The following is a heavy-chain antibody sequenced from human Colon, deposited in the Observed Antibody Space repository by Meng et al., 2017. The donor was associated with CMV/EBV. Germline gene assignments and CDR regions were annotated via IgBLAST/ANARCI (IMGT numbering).Heavy chain of an antibody. Sequence: SETLSLTCTVSGASIRSSSYYWGWIRQTPEKGLEWIGRVYHDGATFYNPSFKSRVTISVDTSNNQFFLKFTYVTAADTAVYYCERERIPVPAAPPDYWGQGSLVTVSS. CDR2: VYHDGAT. D-gene: IGHD2-2*01. V-gene: IGHV4-39*07. J-gene: IGHJ4*02. CDR1: GASIRSSSYY. CDR3: ERERIPVPAAPPDY.